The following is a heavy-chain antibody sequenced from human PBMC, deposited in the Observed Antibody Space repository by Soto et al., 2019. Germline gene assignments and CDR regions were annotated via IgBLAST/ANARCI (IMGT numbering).Heavy chain of an antibody. D-gene: IGHD6-6*01. V-gene: IGHV3-21*01. J-gene: IGHJ4*02. Sequence: GGSLRLSCEASGFTFTSYTMNWVRQAPGKGLEWVSSISSGTTYIYYADSVKGRFTISRDNAKNSLFLQMNSLKAEDTAVYYGVSGYSSSSACYWGQGTLVPVSS. CDR2: ISSGTTYI. CDR1: GFTFTSYT. CDR3: VSGYSSSSACY.